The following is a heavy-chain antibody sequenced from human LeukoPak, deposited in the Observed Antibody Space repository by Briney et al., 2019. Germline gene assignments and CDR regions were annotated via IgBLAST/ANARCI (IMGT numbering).Heavy chain of an antibody. CDR3: AKAPNWNDGPLYYFDY. D-gene: IGHD1-1*01. CDR1: GFTFSSYA. Sequence: PGGSLRLSCAASGFTFSSYAMSWVRQAPGKGLEWVSAMSGSGGSTYYADSVKGRFTISRDNSKNTLYLQMNSLRAEDTAVYYCAKAPNWNDGPLYYFDYWGQGTLVTVPS. J-gene: IGHJ4*02. V-gene: IGHV3-23*01. CDR2: MSGSGGST.